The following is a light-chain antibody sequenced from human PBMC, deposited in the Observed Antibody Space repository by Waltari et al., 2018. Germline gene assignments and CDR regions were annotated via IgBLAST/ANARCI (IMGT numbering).Light chain of an antibody. CDR1: SSDVGNYNL. J-gene: IGLJ2*01. CDR3: CSYAGYTALL. Sequence: QSALTQPASVSGSPGQSITISCTGTSSDVGNYNLISWSQQYPDTALKLMIYEVIKRPSGVSSRFSGSKSGNTASLTISGLQAEDEAEYYCCSYAGYTALLFGGGTKLTVL. V-gene: IGLV2-23*02. CDR2: EVI.